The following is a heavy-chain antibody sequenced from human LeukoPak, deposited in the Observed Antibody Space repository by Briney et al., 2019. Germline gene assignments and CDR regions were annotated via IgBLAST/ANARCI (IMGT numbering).Heavy chain of an antibody. J-gene: IGHJ4*02. CDR3: ARRGYSYGSPHYFDY. CDR2: ISYDGSNK. V-gene: IGHV3-30*04. CDR1: GFTFSSYA. Sequence: GGSLGLSCAASGFTFSSYAMHWVRQAPGKGLEWVAVISYDGSNKYYADSVKGRFTISRDNSKNTLYLQMNSLRAEDTAVYYCARRGYSYGSPHYFDYWGQGTLVTVSS. D-gene: IGHD5-18*01.